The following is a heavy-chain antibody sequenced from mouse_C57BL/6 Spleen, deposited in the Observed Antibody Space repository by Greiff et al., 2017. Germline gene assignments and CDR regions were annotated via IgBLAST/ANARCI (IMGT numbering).Heavy chain of an antibody. J-gene: IGHJ2*01. CDR1: GFTFNTYA. V-gene: IGHV10-3*01. CDR2: IRSKSSNYAT. Sequence: EVQLVESGGGLVQLKGSLKLSCAASGFTFNTYAMHWVRQAPGKGLEWVARIRSKSSNYATYYADSVKDRFTISRDDSQSMLYLQMNNLKTEDTAMYYCVREGIYYYGSSYYFDYWGQGTTRTVSS. CDR3: VREGIYYYGSSYYFDY. D-gene: IGHD1-1*01.